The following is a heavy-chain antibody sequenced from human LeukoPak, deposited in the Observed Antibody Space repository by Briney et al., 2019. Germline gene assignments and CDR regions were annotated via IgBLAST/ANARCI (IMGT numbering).Heavy chain of an antibody. D-gene: IGHD1-26*01. V-gene: IGHV3-7*01. CDR1: GFTFSSYW. J-gene: IGHJ6*03. Sequence: KAGGSLRLSCAGSGFTFSSYWMSWVRQAPGKGLEWVANIKQDGSEKYYVDSVKGRFTISRDNAKNSLYLQMNSLRDEDTAVYYCARDPYSGNYGDYYYYYMDVWGKGTTVTISS. CDR2: IKQDGSEK. CDR3: ARDPYSGNYGDYYYYYMDV.